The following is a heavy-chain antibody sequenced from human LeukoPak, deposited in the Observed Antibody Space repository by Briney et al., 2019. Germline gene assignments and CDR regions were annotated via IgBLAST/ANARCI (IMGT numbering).Heavy chain of an antibody. CDR1: GGSISSGGHS. J-gene: IGHJ4*02. CDR3: AGRPHRRDYYDSSGSPFALYYFDY. V-gene: IGHV4-30-2*01. D-gene: IGHD3-22*01. Sequence: TLSLTCTVSGGSISSGGHSWSWIRQPPGKGLEWIGYIYHSGSGSTYYNPSLKSRVTISIDKSKNQFSLKLNSVTAADTAVYYCAGRPHRRDYYDSSGSPFALYYFDYWGQGTLVTVSS. CDR2: IYHSGSGST.